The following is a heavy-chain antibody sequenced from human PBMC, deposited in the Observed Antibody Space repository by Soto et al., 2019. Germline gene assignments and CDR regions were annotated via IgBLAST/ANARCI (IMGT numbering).Heavy chain of an antibody. J-gene: IGHJ4*02. CDR2: ISTSGSTI. CDR3: AKCLGVYAIIPYDY. Sequence: EVQLVESGGDLVQPGGSLRLSCAASGFTFSRYEMNWVRQAPGKGLEWISYISTSGSTIYYADSVKGRFTISRDNAKNSLYLQMNSLRAEDTAVYYCAKCLGVYAIIPYDYWGQGTLVTVSS. V-gene: IGHV3-48*03. D-gene: IGHD2-8*01. CDR1: GFTFSRYE.